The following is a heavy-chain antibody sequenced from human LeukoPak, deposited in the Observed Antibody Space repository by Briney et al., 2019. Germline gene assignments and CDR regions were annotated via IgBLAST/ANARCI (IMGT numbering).Heavy chain of an antibody. V-gene: IGHV3-21*01. CDR2: ISSSSSYI. D-gene: IGHD6-13*01. J-gene: IGHJ3*02. CDR3: ARDPRQQLVLLVGAFDI. CDR1: GFTFSSYS. Sequence: PGGSLRLSCAASGFTFSSYSMNWVRQAPGKGLEWVSSISSSSSYIYYADSVKGRFTISRDNSKNTLYLQMNSLRAEDTAVYYCARDPRQQLVLLVGAFDIWGQGQWSPSLQ.